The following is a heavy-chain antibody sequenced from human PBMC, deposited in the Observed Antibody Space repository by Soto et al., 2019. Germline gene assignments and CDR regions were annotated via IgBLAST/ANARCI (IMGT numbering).Heavy chain of an antibody. Sequence: SETLSLTCTVSGGSISSYYWSWIRQPPGKGLEWIGYIYYSGSTNYNPSLKSRVTISVDTSKNQFSLKLSSVTAADTAVYYCARYGYGTTFDYWGQGTLVTVSS. CDR1: GGSISSYY. J-gene: IGHJ4*02. CDR3: ARYGYGTTFDY. CDR2: IYYSGST. D-gene: IGHD5-18*01. V-gene: IGHV4-59*01.